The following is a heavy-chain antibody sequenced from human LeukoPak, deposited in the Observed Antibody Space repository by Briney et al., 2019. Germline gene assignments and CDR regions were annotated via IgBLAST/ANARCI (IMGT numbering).Heavy chain of an antibody. CDR3: ARAANAYYDSSGYYRPYYYYYMDV. D-gene: IGHD3-22*01. CDR1: GFIFSKDE. J-gene: IGHJ6*03. Sequence: GGYLRLSCAASGFIFSKDEMNWVRQSPGKGLEWVAYISSNGNGIYYAVSVKGRFTISRDNAKNSLYLQMNSLRAEDTAVYYCARAANAYYDSSGYYRPYYYYYMDVWGKGTTVTVSS. V-gene: IGHV3-48*03. CDR2: ISSNGNGI.